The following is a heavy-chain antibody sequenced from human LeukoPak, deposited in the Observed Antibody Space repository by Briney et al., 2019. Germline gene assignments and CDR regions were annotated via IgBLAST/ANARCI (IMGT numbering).Heavy chain of an antibody. Sequence: GGSLRLSCAASGFTFDDYGMSWVRQAPGKGLEWVSGINWNGGSTGYADSVKGRFTISRDNAKNSLYLQMNSLRAEDTALYFCARSLRFLELLSPLDYWGQGTLVTVSS. J-gene: IGHJ4*02. CDR1: GFTFDDYG. CDR2: INWNGGST. V-gene: IGHV3-20*04. D-gene: IGHD3-3*01. CDR3: ARSLRFLELLSPLDY.